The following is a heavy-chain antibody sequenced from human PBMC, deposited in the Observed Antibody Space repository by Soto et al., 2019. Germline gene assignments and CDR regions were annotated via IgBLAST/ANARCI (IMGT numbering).Heavy chain of an antibody. Sequence: PGGSLRLSCAASGFIFSSYSMNWVRQAPGKGLEWVSSISSSSSYIYYADSVKGRFTISRDNAKNSLYLQMNSLRAEDTAVYYCARDQAASIFVVVIPYFDWWGQGTLVTVSS. CDR1: GFIFSSYS. V-gene: IGHV3-21*01. J-gene: IGHJ4*02. CDR2: ISSSSSYI. D-gene: IGHD3-3*01. CDR3: ARDQAASIFVVVIPYFDW.